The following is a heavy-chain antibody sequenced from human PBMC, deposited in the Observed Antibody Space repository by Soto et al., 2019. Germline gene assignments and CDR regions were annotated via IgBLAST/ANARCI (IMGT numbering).Heavy chain of an antibody. J-gene: IGHJ4*02. CDR2: ISGSGGST. CDR3: AKDLGFYDMLRSSKTPVDY. Sequence: EVQLLESGGGLVQPGGSLRLSCAASGFTFSSYAMSWVRQAPGKGLEWVSAISGSGGSTYYADSVKGRFTISRDNSKNTLYLQMNSLRAEDTAVYYCAKDLGFYDMLRSSKTPVDYWGQGTLVTVSS. CDR1: GFTFSSYA. V-gene: IGHV3-23*01. D-gene: IGHD3-9*01.